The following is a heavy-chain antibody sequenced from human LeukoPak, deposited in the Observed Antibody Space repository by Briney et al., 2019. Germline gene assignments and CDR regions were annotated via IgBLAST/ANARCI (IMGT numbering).Heavy chain of an antibody. D-gene: IGHD2-15*01. V-gene: IGHV4-34*01. J-gene: IGHJ5*02. CDR1: GGSFSGYY. CDR2: INHSGST. CDR3: ARIECGGSCYNLDP. Sequence: PSETLSLTCAVYGGSFSGYYWSWIRQPPGEGLEWIGEINHSGSTNYNPSLKSRVTISVDTSKNQFSLKLSSVTAADTAVYYCARIECGGSCYNLDPWGQGTLVTVSS.